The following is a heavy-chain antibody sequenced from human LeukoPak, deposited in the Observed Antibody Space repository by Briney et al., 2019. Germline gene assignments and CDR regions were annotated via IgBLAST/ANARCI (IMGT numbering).Heavy chain of an antibody. CDR1: GFTFSSYW. D-gene: IGHD1-1*01. V-gene: IGHV3-74*01. CDR3: AREVLDPYYYYGMDV. Sequence: GGSLRLSCAASGFTFSSYWMHWVCQAPGKGLVWVSRINSDGSSTSYADSVKGRFTISRDNAKNTLYLQMNSLRAEDTAVYYCAREVLDPYYYYGMDVWGQGTTVTVSS. CDR2: INSDGSST. J-gene: IGHJ6*02.